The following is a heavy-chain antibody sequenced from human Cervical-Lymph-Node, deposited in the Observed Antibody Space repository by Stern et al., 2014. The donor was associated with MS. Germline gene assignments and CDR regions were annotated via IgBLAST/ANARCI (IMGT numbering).Heavy chain of an antibody. CDR3: ASGYRFFES. V-gene: IGHV4-61*02. J-gene: IGHJ4*02. D-gene: IGHD5-18*01. CDR1: GGSVSSGSSY. Sequence: VQLVESGPGLVKPSQTLSLTCTLSGGSVSSGSSYWSWIRQPAGKGLEWIGRIHPSGNAFYTPSLKSRVTISLDTSKNQISRKLNSVTAADTAVYYCASGYRFFESWGQGTLVTVSS. CDR2: IHPSGNA.